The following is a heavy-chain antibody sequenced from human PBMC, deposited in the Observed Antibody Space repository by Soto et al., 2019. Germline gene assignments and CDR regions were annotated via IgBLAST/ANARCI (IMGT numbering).Heavy chain of an antibody. CDR3: ASTYGDPTYYYYGMDV. CDR2: IIPILGIA. D-gene: IGHD4-17*01. V-gene: IGHV1-69*02. CDR1: GGTFSSYT. Sequence: QVQLVQSGAEVKKPGSSVKVSCKASGGTFSSYTISWVRQAPGQGLEWMGRIIPILGIANYAQKFQGRVTITXXKXTXXAYMELSSLRSEDTAVYYCASTYGDPTYYYYGMDVWGQGTTVTVSS. J-gene: IGHJ6*02.